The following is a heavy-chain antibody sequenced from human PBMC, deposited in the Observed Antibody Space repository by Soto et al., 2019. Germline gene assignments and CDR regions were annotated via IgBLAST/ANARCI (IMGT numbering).Heavy chain of an antibody. V-gene: IGHV4-39*01. CDR3: VSQRTTVPTQAYFDY. J-gene: IGHJ4*02. CDR1: GGSVTNSSYY. CDR2: VYYRGRS. Sequence: SETLSLTCTVSGGSVTNSSYYRGWIRQSPGKGLEWIGSVYYRGRSYSKSSVKSRVTISVDTSKNRFSLSLNSVTASDTAVYLCVSQRTTVPTQAYFDYWGPGALVTVSS. D-gene: IGHD4-17*01.